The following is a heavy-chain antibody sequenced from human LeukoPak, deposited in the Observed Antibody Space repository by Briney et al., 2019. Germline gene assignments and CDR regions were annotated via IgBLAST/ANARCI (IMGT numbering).Heavy chain of an antibody. CDR3: ARGDVRHYYYGMDV. J-gene: IGHJ6*02. Sequence: ASVKVSCKASGYTLTGYYMHWVRQAPGQGLEWMGWINPNSGGTNYAQKFQGRVTMTRDTSISTAYMELSRLRSDDTAVYYCARGDVRHYYYGMDVWGQGTTVTVSS. CDR1: GYTLTGYY. V-gene: IGHV1-2*02. CDR2: INPNSGGT. D-gene: IGHD2-21*01.